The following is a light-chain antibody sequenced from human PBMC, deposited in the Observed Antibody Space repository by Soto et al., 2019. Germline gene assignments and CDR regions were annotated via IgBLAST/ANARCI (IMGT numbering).Light chain of an antibody. Sequence: EVVLAQSPGTLSLSPGERAALSCRASQTVGTTYLAWYQHKPGQAPRLLIYGASSRATGIPDRFSGSGSGTDFTLTISRLEPEDFAVYYCQQHDSSPWMFGQGTKVDIK. CDR1: QTVGTTY. V-gene: IGKV3-20*01. J-gene: IGKJ1*01. CDR3: QQHDSSPWM. CDR2: GAS.